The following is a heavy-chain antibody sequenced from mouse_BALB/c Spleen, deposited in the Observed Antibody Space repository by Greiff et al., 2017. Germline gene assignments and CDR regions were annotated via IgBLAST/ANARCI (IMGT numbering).Heavy chain of an antibody. Sequence: QVQLQQSGAELVKPGASVKLSCKTSGYTFTSYWIQWVKQRPGQGLGWIGEIFPGTGTTYYNEKFKGKATLTIDTSSSTAYMQLSSLTSEDSAVYFCARSGDVRFAYWGQGTLVTVSA. CDR1: GYTFTSYW. CDR3: ARSGDVRFAY. V-gene: IGHV1S132*01. J-gene: IGHJ3*01. CDR2: IFPGTGTT. D-gene: IGHD3-3*01.